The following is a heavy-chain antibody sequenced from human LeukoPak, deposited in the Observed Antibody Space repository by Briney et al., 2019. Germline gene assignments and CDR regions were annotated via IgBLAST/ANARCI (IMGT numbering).Heavy chain of an antibody. J-gene: IGHJ4*02. CDR2: VYYSGST. Sequence: SGTLSLTCTVSGSSISSGGYYWSWIRQHPGKGLEWIGNVYYSGSTYYNPSLKSRVTISVDTSKNQFSLKLSSVTAADTAVYYCARPYNSGWKGGFDYWGQGTLVTVSS. V-gene: IGHV4-31*03. D-gene: IGHD6-19*01. CDR1: GSSISSGGYY. CDR3: ARPYNSGWKGGFDY.